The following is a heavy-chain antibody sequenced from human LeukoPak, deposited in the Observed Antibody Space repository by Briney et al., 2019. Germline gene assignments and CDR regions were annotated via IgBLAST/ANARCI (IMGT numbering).Heavy chain of an antibody. V-gene: IGHV3-23*01. CDR1: GFTFSSYA. D-gene: IGHD4-17*01. CDR3: AKDPYGDYTYYFDY. J-gene: IGHJ4*02. Sequence: PGGSLRLSCAASGFTFSSYAMSWVRQAPGKGLEWVSAISNSDRSTYYADSVKGRFTISRDNSKNTLYLQMNSLRAEDTAVYYCAKDPYGDYTYYFDYWGQGTLVTVSS. CDR2: ISNSDRST.